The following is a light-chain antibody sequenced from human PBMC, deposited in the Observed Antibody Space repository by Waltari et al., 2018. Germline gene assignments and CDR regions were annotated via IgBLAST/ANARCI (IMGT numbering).Light chain of an antibody. CDR2: RNN. CDR1: HAHPGSNA. J-gene: IGLJ2*01. CDR3: ASWDDILIGRL. Sequence: QSVLTQPPPASGTPGQRVSIPCSGSHAHPGSNALYWYQQFPGMAPKLLIYRNNQRPSGVPDRFSGSKFGTSASLAISGLRSEDEADYYCASWDDILIGRLFGGGTKLTVL. V-gene: IGLV1-47*01.